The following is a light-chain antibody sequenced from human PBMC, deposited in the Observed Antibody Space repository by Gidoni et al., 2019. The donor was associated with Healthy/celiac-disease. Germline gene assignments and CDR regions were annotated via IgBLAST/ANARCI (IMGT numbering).Light chain of an antibody. Sequence: DIQMTQSPSFLSASLGDRVTITCRASQGISSYLAWYQQKPGKAPKLLIYAASTLQSGVPSRFSGSGSGTDFTLTISSLQPEDFATYYCQQLNSYPITFXQXTRVEIK. CDR2: AAS. CDR3: QQLNSYPIT. V-gene: IGKV1-9*01. J-gene: IGKJ5*01. CDR1: QGISSY.